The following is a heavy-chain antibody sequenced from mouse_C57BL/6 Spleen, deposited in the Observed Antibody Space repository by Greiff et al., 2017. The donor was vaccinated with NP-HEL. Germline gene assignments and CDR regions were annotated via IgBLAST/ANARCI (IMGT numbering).Heavy chain of an antibody. V-gene: IGHV1-50*01. D-gene: IGHD4-1*01. J-gene: IGHJ1*03. CDR1: GYTFTSYW. Sequence: QVHVKQPGAELVKPGASVKLSCKASGYTFTSYWMQWVKQRPGQGLEWIGEIDPSDSYTNYNQKFKGKATLTVDTSSSTAYMQLSSLTSEDSAVYYCARRGNWDWYFDVWGTGTTVTVSS. CDR3: ARRGNWDWYFDV. CDR2: IDPSDSYT.